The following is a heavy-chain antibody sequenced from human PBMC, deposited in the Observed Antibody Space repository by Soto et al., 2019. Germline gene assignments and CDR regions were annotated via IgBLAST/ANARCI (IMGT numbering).Heavy chain of an antibody. CDR3: ARDRSCSSTSCSIYYYYYGMDV. CDR2: INPNSGGT. Sequence: ASVKVSCKASGYTFTGYYMHWVRQAPGQGLEWMGWINPNSGGTNYAQKFQGRVTMTRDTSISTAYMELSRLRSDDTAVYYCARDRSCSSTSCSIYYYYYGMDVWGQGTTVTVSS. V-gene: IGHV1-2*02. D-gene: IGHD2-2*01. J-gene: IGHJ6*02. CDR1: GYTFTGYY.